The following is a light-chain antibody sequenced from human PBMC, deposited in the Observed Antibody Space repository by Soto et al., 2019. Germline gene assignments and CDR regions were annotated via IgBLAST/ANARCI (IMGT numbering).Light chain of an antibody. CDR1: QDISGW. CDR2: ASS. V-gene: IGKV1-12*01. Sequence: DIQMTQSPASVSASVGDSVTITCRASQDISGWLAWYQQRPGTAPHLLIYASSTLNSGVPSRFSGSGSGTDFTLTISGLQPEDFSVYSCLQYHNLWAFGQGTKVEIK. J-gene: IGKJ1*01. CDR3: LQYHNLWA.